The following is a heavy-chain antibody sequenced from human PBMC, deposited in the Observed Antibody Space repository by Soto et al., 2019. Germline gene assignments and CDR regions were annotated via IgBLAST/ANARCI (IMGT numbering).Heavy chain of an antibody. V-gene: IGHV4-39*01. CDR3: AVPAASVAGASGSYYYYGMDV. CDR1: GGSISSSSYY. CDR2: IYYSGSP. J-gene: IGHJ6*02. D-gene: IGHD6-19*01. Sequence: SETLSLTCTVSGGSISSSSYYWGWIRQPPGKGLEWIGYIYYSGSPYYNPSLKSRVTISVDTSKNQFSLKLSSVTAADTAVYYCAVPAASVAGASGSYYYYGMDVWGQGTTVTSP.